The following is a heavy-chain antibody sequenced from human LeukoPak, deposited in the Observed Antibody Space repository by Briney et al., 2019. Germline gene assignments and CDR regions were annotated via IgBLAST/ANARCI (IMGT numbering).Heavy chain of an antibody. CDR1: GFIFSSYG. J-gene: IGHJ1*01. CDR2: IRYDGSNK. CDR3: AKDPGSGWYDVGYFQH. Sequence: PGGSLRLSCEASGFIFSSYGMHWVRQAPGKGLEWVAFIRYDGSNKYYADSVKGRFTISRDNSKNTLYLQMNSLRAEDTAVYYCAKDPGSGWYDVGYFQHWGQGTLVTVSS. D-gene: IGHD6-19*01. V-gene: IGHV3-30*02.